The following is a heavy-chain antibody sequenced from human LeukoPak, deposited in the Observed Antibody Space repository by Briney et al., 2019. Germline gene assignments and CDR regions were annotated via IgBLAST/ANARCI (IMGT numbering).Heavy chain of an antibody. D-gene: IGHD5-18*01. CDR1: GYTFTSYG. Sequence: GASVKVSCKASGYTFTSYGITWVRQAPGQGPEWMGWINAYNGNTNYAQKLQGRVTVTTDASTSTAYMELRSLRSDDTAVYYCARVSRADPAMVFFQPDHLGYAFAIWGQGTVVTVSS. J-gene: IGHJ3*02. CDR3: ARVSRADPAMVFFQPDHLGYAFAI. V-gene: IGHV1-18*01. CDR2: INAYNGNT.